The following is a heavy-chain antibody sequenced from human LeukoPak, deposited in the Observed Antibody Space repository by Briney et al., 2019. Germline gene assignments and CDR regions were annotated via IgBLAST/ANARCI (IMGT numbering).Heavy chain of an antibody. CDR3: ARDRSFGVAGNYFDY. J-gene: IGHJ4*02. D-gene: IGHD6-19*01. CDR2: ISGSGGST. CDR1: GFIFSSYG. V-gene: IGHV3-23*01. Sequence: GGCLRLSWAAAGFIFSSYGMSCVRQAPGKWLEWASAISGSGGSTYYADSVKGRFTISRDNSKNTMYLQIDSLRAEDTARYYCARDRSFGVAGNYFDYWGQGTLVSVSS.